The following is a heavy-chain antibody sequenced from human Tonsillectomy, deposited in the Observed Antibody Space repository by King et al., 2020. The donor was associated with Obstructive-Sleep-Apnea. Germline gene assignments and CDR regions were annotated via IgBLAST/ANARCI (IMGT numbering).Heavy chain of an antibody. D-gene: IGHD3-22*01. CDR1: GFTLSTYG. J-gene: IGHJ4*02. V-gene: IGHV3-30*03. CDR2: ISYDGSNK. Sequence: VQLVESGGGVVQPGRSLRLSCAASGFTLSTYGMHWVRQAPGKGLEWVALISYDGSNKYYADSVKGRFTISRDNSKNTLYLQMNSLRAEDTAVYYCCGYYYGRFDYWGQGTLVTVSS. CDR3: CGYYYGRFDY.